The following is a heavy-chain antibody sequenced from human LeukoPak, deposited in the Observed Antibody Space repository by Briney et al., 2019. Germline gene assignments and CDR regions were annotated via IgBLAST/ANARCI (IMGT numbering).Heavy chain of an antibody. CDR3: AKDGDGYNFPFDF. D-gene: IGHD5-24*01. V-gene: IGHV3-33*06. J-gene: IGHJ4*02. CDR1: GFTVGSYG. CDR2: IRYDGSDR. Sequence: GRSLRLSCAASGFTVGSYGMNWVRQAPGKGLEWVAGIRYDGSDRSYADPVKGRFTISRDNSKNTVDLQMNSLRAEDTAVYYCAKDGDGYNFPFDFWGQGTLVTVSS.